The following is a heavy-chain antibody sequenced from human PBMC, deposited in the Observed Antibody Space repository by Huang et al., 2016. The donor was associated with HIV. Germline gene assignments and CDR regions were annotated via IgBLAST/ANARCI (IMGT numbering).Heavy chain of an antibody. D-gene: IGHD7-27*01. CDR1: GYTFSFHD. Sequence: QEQLVQSGAEVKKPGASVTVSCKASGYTFSFHDVHWVRQVSGPGLEWMGWANPSGGNTGDGRKVQGIVTMTTNTSVTTAYMELRSLTSEDTAVYFCARGPLHRAIMNWGEGFDPWGQGTLVIVTS. CDR3: ARGPLHRAIMNWGEGFDP. V-gene: IGHV1-8*01. J-gene: IGHJ5*02. CDR2: ANPSGGNT.